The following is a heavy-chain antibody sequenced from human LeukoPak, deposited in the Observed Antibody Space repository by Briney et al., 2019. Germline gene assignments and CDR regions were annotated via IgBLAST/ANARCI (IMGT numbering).Heavy chain of an antibody. CDR3: ATQARGYFYY. CDR2: FDPEDGET. CDR1: GYTLTELA. Sequence: ASAKVSCKVSGYTLTELAMHWVREAPGKGREWMGGFDPEDGETIYAQKFQGRVTMTEDTSTDTAYMELSSLGSEDTAVYYCATQARGYFYYWGQGTLVTVSS. V-gene: IGHV1-24*01. J-gene: IGHJ4*02.